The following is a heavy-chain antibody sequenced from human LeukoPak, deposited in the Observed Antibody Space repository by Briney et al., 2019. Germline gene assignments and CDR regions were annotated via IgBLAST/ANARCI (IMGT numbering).Heavy chain of an antibody. V-gene: IGHV1-69*01. CDR3: ARDGDTEYYFDY. CDR2: IIPIFGTA. Sequence: SVKVSCKRSGGTFTSYAISWVRQAPGQGLEWMGGIIPIFGTANYAQKFQGRVTITADESTSTAYMELSSRRSEQAAVYYCARDGDTEYYFDYWGQGTLVTVSS. D-gene: IGHD2-21*01. J-gene: IGHJ4*02. CDR1: GGTFTSYA.